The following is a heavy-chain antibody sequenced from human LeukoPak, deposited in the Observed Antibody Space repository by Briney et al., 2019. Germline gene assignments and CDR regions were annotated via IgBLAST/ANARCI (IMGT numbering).Heavy chain of an antibody. CDR3: ATINGWGAYYYYGMNV. J-gene: IGHJ6*02. D-gene: IGHD6-19*01. CDR1: GYTLTELS. V-gene: IGHV1-24*01. Sequence: ASVKVSCKVSGYTLTELSMHWVRQAPGKGLEWMGGFDPEDGETIYAQKFQGRVTMTEDTSTDTAYMGLSSLRSEDTAVYYCATINGWGAYYYYGMNVWGQGTTVTVSS. CDR2: FDPEDGET.